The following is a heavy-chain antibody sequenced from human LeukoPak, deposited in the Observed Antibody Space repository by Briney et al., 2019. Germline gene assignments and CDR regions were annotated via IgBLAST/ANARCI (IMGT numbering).Heavy chain of an antibody. CDR3: VKTYGMGSFSN. CDR1: GFTFSSYA. V-gene: IGHV3-64D*06. Sequence: GRSLRLSCSASGFTFSSYAMHWVSQAPGKGLEYVSGLSSNGGYTYYADSVKDRFIISRDNSKNTLYLQMSSLRAEDTAVYYCVKTYGMGSFSNWGQGTLVTVSS. D-gene: IGHD3-10*01. CDR2: LSSNGGYT. J-gene: IGHJ4*02.